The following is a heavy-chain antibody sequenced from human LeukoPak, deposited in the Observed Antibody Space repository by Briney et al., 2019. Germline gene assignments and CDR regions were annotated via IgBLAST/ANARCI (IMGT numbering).Heavy chain of an antibody. V-gene: IGHV3-48*03. Sequence: GGSLRLSCATSGFTFRTYEMNWVRQAPGKGLEWGSYISSSGSDIYYADSVKGRFTISRDNARNSLDLHMSSLRTDDTATYYCARDMGESSGYADYWGPGTLVTVSS. J-gene: IGHJ4*02. CDR3: ARDMGESSGYADY. CDR1: GFTFRTYE. CDR2: ISSSGSDI. D-gene: IGHD3-22*01.